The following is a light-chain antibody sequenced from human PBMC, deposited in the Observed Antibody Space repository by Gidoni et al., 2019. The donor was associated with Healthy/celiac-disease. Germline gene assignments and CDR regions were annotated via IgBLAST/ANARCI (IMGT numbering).Light chain of an antibody. CDR1: QSIRSY. CDR3: QQSYSTPRT. Sequence: DIQMTQSPSSLSASVGDRVTITCRASQSIRSYLNWYQQKPGKAPKLLIYAASSLQSGVPSRFSGSGSGTDFTLTISSLQPEEFATYYCQQSYSTPRTFGQGTRLEIK. J-gene: IGKJ5*01. CDR2: AAS. V-gene: IGKV1-39*01.